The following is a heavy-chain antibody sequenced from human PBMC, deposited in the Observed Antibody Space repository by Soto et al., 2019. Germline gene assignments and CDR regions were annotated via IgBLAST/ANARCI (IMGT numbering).Heavy chain of an antibody. CDR2: INWNGRST. J-gene: IGHJ4*02. D-gene: IGHD2-2*02. CDR3: ARCSSTSCYIMASFDY. V-gene: IGHV3-20*04. Sequence: EVQLVESGGGVVRPGGSLRLSCAASGFTFDDYAMSWVRQAPGKGLEWVAGINWNGRSTTYADSMKGRFTISRDNATNSLHLQINSLRAEDTALYFCARCSSTSCYIMASFDYWGQGTLVTVSS. CDR1: GFTFDDYA.